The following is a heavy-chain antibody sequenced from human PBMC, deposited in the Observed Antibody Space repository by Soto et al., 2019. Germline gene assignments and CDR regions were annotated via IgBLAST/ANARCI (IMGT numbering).Heavy chain of an antibody. D-gene: IGHD2-2*01. CDR3: TRGSSEYQLVFTWFDP. J-gene: IGHJ5*02. CDR2: INTGNGNT. V-gene: IGHV1-3*04. Sequence: ASVKGSCKASGYTFTRMTMHWVRQAPGQRPEWMGWINTGNGNTKYSQKFQGRVTLSRDPSATTAYMELRRLKSEDTAVYYCTRGSSEYQLVFTWFDPWGQGXLVTVSS. CDR1: GYTFTRMT.